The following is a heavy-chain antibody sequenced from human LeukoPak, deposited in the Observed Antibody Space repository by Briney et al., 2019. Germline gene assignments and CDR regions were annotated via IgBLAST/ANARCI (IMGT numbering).Heavy chain of an antibody. CDR2: IYYSGST. J-gene: IGHJ5*02. CDR1: GGSISSYY. CDR3: ARVSGGYDWFDP. Sequence: PSETLSLTCTVSGGSISSYYWSWIRQPPGKGLEWIGYIYYSGSTSYNPSLKSRVTISVDTSKNQFSLKLSSVTAADTAVYYCARVSGGYDWFDPWGQGTLVTVSS. V-gene: IGHV4-59*01. D-gene: IGHD3-22*01.